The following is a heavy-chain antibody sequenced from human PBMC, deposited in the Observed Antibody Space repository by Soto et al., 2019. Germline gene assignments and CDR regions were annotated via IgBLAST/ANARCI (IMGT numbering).Heavy chain of an antibody. CDR1: GFTFSSYW. CDR2: INSDGSST. CDR3: ARVGYSSSWYSN. V-gene: IGHV3-74*01. D-gene: IGHD6-13*01. Sequence: GGSLRLSCAASGFTFSSYWMHWVRQAPGKGLVWVSRINSDGSSTSYADSVKGRFTISRDNAKNTLYLQMNSLRAEDTAVYYCARVGYSSSWYSNWGQGTLVTVSS. J-gene: IGHJ4*02.